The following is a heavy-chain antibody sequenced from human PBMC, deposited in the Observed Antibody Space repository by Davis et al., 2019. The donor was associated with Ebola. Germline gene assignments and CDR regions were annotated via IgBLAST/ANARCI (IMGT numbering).Heavy chain of an antibody. V-gene: IGHV3-7*01. D-gene: IGHD6-19*01. CDR1: GFTFSSYW. CDR2: IKQDGSEK. CDR3: ASLSSGWHGGYYFDY. Sequence: GGSLRLSCAASGFTFSSYWMSWVRQAPGKGLEWVANIKQDGSEKYYVDSVKGRFTISRDNAKNSLYLQMNSLRAEDTAVYYCASLSSGWHGGYYFDYWGQGTLVTVSS. J-gene: IGHJ4*02.